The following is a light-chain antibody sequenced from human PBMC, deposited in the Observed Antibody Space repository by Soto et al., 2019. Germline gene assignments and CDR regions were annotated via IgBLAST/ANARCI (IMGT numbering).Light chain of an antibody. V-gene: IGLV8-61*01. Sequence: QTVVTQEPSFSVSPGRTVTLTCGLSSGSVSTSYFPSWYQQTPGQAPRTLIFSTDTRSSGVPDRFSGSILGKKAALTIPGAQADDESDYYCVLYMGSGIWVFGGGTKLTVL. CDR2: STD. CDR3: VLYMGSGIWV. CDR1: SGSVSTSYF. J-gene: IGLJ3*02.